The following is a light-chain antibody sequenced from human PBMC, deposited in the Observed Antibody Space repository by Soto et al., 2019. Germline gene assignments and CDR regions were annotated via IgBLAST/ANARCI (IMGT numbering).Light chain of an antibody. CDR2: GAS. CDR3: QQYDSSPKT. J-gene: IGKJ1*01. V-gene: IGKV3-20*01. CDR1: QSFSTNS. Sequence: ENVLTQSPGTLSLSPGERATLSCRGSQSFSTNSLAWYQQKPGQAPRLLMFGASNRATGIPDRFSGSGSGTDFTLTISRLEPEDFAVYYCQQYDSSPKTFGQGTKV.